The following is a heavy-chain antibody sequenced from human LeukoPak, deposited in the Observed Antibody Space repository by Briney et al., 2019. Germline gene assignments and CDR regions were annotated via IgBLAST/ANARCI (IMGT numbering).Heavy chain of an antibody. V-gene: IGHV4-4*02. CDR1: GDSISSSNW. CDR3: ARGRYHQPLQFDP. CDR2: IYHSGST. J-gene: IGHJ5*02. Sequence: PSETLSLTCAVSGDSISSSNWWSWVRQPPGKGLEWIGEIYHSGSTNYNPSLKSRVTISVDKSKNHFSLKLNSVTAADTAMYYCARGRYHQPLQFDPWGQGTLITVSS. D-gene: IGHD2-2*01.